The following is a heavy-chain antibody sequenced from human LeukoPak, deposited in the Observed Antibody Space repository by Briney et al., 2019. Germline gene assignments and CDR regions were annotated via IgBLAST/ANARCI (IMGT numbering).Heavy chain of an antibody. J-gene: IGHJ6*02. V-gene: IGHV4-59*01. CDR3: ARDTRIAATRGYYYYGMDV. CDR1: GGSISSYY. CDR2: IYYSGST. D-gene: IGHD6-13*01. Sequence: SETLSLTCTASGGSISSYYWSWIRQPPGKGLEWIGYIYYSGSTNYNPSLKSRVTISVDTSKNQFSLKLSSVTAADTAVYYCARDTRIAATRGYYYYGMDVWGQGTTVTVSS.